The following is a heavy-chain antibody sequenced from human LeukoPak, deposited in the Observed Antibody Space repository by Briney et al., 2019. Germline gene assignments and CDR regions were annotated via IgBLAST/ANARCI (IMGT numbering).Heavy chain of an antibody. CDR2: ISANNNNT. CDR3: ARALYHTFDY. Sequence: ASVKVSCKSSGYSFTTYGISWVRQAPGQGLEWMGWISANNNNTDNVQKLQGRVTMTTDTSTSTAYMELRSLRSDDTAVYYCARALYHTFDYWGQGTLVTVSS. V-gene: IGHV1-18*01. D-gene: IGHD2-2*01. CDR1: GYSFTTYG. J-gene: IGHJ4*02.